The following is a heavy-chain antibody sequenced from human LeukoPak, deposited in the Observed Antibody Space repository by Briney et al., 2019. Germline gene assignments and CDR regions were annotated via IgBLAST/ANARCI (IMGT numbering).Heavy chain of an antibody. CDR1: GFTFSSYA. D-gene: IGHD6-19*01. CDR3: AKVSISSGWYSAFDY. V-gene: IGHV3-23*01. J-gene: IGHJ4*02. CDR2: ISGSGGST. Sequence: PGGSLRLSCAASGFTFSSYAMSWVRQAPGKGLEWVSAISGSGGSTYYADSVKGRFTISRDNSKNTLYLRMNSLRAEDTAVYYCAKVSISSGWYSAFDYWGQGTLVTVSS.